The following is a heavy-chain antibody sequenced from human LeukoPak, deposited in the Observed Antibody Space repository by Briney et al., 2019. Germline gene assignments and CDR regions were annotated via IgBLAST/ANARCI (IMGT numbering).Heavy chain of an antibody. Sequence: KPSETLSLTCTVSGASITSYYWSWIRQLPGKGLEWIGYIYYSGSTNYNPSLKSRVTISVDTSKNQFSLKLSSVTAADTAVYYCARPARDFWSGYYINWFDPWGQGTLVTVSS. V-gene: IGHV4-59*12. CDR3: ARPARDFWSGYYINWFDP. CDR2: IYYSGST. D-gene: IGHD3-3*01. CDR1: GASITSYY. J-gene: IGHJ5*02.